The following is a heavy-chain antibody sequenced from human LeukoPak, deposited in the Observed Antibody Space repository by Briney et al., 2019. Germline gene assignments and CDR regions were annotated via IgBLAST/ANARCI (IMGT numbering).Heavy chain of an antibody. CDR3: ARSYDSSGYYFYGMDV. CDR2: IYYTGST. D-gene: IGHD3-22*01. J-gene: IGHJ6*02. V-gene: IGHV4-59*01. CDR1: GGSIYSYY. Sequence: PSETLSLTCSVSGGSIYSYYGSWIRQPPGKGLEWIGYIYYTGSTNSNPSLKSRVTISIDTSKNQFSLKLTSVTAADTAVYYCARSYDSSGYYFYGMDVWGQGITVTVSS.